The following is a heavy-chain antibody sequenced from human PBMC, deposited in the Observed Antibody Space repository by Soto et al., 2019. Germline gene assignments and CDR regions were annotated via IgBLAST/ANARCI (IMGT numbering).Heavy chain of an antibody. V-gene: IGHV4-4*02. Sequence: QVQLQESGPGLVNPSGTLSLTCAVSGGSLSSSSWWSWVRQPPGKTLEWLGEIFYSGSTKYNPSPNSRVTISADQSKNDFSLRLSSVTAADTAVYYCVHHGGVPYYHDFWGQGMLVTVSS. J-gene: IGHJ4*02. D-gene: IGHD2-8*01. CDR2: IFYSGST. CDR1: GGSLSSSSW. CDR3: VHHGGVPYYHDF.